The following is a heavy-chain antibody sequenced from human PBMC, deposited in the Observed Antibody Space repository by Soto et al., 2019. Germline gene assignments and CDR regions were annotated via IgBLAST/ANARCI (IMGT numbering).Heavy chain of an antibody. CDR3: ARAGVGVSGYDYIYYYYMDV. CDR2: IYYSGST. Sequence: SETLSLTCTVSGVSISSGGYYWSWIRQHPGKGLEWIGYIYYSGSTYYNPSLKSRVTISVDTSKNQFSLKLSSVTAADTAVYYCARAGVGVSGYDYIYYYYMDVWGKGITVTVSS. J-gene: IGHJ6*03. CDR1: GVSISSGGYY. V-gene: IGHV4-31*03. D-gene: IGHD5-12*01.